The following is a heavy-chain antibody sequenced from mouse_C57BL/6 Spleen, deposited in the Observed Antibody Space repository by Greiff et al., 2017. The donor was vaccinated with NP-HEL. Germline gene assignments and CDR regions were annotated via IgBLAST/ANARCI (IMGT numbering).Heavy chain of an antibody. Sequence: VQLQQPGAELVKPGASVKSSCKASGYTFTSYWMHWVKQRPGQGLEWIGMIHPNSGSTNYNEKFKSKATLTVDKSSSTAYMQLSSLTSEDSAVYCCARLFDWYFGGWGTGTTGTVSS. CDR2: IHPNSGST. J-gene: IGHJ1*03. CDR1: GYTFTSYW. CDR3: ARLFDWYFGG. V-gene: IGHV1-64*01.